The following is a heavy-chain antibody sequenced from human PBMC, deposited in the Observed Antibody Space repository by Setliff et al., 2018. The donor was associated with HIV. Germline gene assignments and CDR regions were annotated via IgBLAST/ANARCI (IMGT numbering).Heavy chain of an antibody. CDR1: GYTLTELS. CDR3: AKGAYQYYDSSAYYQGNFDY. D-gene: IGHD3-22*01. Sequence: ASVKVSCKVSGYTLTELSRHWVRQAPGKGLEWMGSFDPKDGKTRYAQKFQGRVTMTEDTSTDTAYMELSSLRSEDTAVYYCAKGAYQYYDSSAYYQGNFDYWGQGTLVTVS. CDR2: FDPKDGKT. V-gene: IGHV1-24*01. J-gene: IGHJ4*02.